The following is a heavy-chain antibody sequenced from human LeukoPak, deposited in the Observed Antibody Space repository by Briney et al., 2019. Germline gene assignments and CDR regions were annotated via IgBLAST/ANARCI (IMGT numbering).Heavy chain of an antibody. V-gene: IGHV4-59*01. CDR3: ARGYGRYFDY. Sequence: SETLSLTCTVSNGSISSFYWTWIRQPPGKGLEWIGYIYYTGTTDYNPSLKSRVTISVDTSKNQFSLKLSSVTAADTAVYYCARGYGRYFDYWGQGTLVTVSS. D-gene: IGHD5-18*01. J-gene: IGHJ4*02. CDR2: IYYTGTT. CDR1: NGSISSFY.